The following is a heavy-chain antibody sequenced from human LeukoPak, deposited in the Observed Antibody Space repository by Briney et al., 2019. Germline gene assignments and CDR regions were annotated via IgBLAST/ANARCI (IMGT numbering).Heavy chain of an antibody. D-gene: IGHD2-15*01. V-gene: IGHV1-18*01. Sequence: ASVKVSCKASGYTFTKYGIGWVRQAPGQGLEWMGWINAYNGNTDYAQKFQGRVTMTTDTSTSTAYMELRSLRSDDTAVYYCARDPGVEVAANGVDFDYWGQGILVTVSS. CDR1: GYTFTKYG. CDR2: INAYNGNT. CDR3: ARDPGVEVAANGVDFDY. J-gene: IGHJ4*02.